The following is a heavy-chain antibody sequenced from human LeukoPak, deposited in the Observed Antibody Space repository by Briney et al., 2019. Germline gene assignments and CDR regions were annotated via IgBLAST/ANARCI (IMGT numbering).Heavy chain of an antibody. CDR2: ISGSGGST. V-gene: IGHV3-23*01. CDR1: GFTFSSYA. D-gene: IGHD3-10*01. Sequence: GGSLRLSCAASGFTFSSYAMSWVRQAPGKGLEWVSAISGSGGSTYHADSVKGRFTISRDNSKNTLYLQMNSLRAEDTAVYYCAKDPVPPGRANDYWGQGTLVTVSS. CDR3: AKDPVPPGRANDY. J-gene: IGHJ4*02.